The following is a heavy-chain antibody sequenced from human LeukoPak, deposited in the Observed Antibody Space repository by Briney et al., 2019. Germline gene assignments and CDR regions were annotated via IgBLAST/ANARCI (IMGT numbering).Heavy chain of an antibody. Sequence: SVKVSCKASGYTFTSYGISWVRQAPGQGLEWMGGIIPIFGTANYAQKFQGRVTITADESTSTAYMELSSLRAEDTAVYYCARGPSSSWFWFDPWGQGTLVTVSS. V-gene: IGHV1-69*13. CDR2: IIPIFGTA. J-gene: IGHJ5*02. CDR3: ARGPSSSWFWFDP. D-gene: IGHD6-13*01. CDR1: GYTFTSYG.